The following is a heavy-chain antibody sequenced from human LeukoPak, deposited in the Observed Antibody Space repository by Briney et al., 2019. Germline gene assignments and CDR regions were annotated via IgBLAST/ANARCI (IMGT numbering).Heavy chain of an antibody. CDR3: ARSTKDGYNHYHYYYMDV. CDR2: IYSGGHT. V-gene: IGHV3-53*01. Sequence: PGGSLRPSCAASGFIVSSSYMNWVRQAPGKGLEWVSVIYSGGHTYYTDSVKGRFTISRDNSNNTLYLYMHSLRPDDTAVYYCARSTKDGYNHYHYYYMDVWGKGTTVTVSS. J-gene: IGHJ6*03. D-gene: IGHD5-24*01. CDR1: GFIVSSSY.